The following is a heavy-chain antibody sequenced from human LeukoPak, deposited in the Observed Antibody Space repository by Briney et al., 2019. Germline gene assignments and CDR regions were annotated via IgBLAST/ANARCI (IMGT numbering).Heavy chain of an antibody. CDR3: ARESYSSSSLDAFDI. CDR2: IKQDGSEK. CDR1: GFTFSSYG. D-gene: IGHD6-6*01. J-gene: IGHJ3*02. V-gene: IGHV3-7*01. Sequence: GGSLRLSCAASGFTFSSYGMHWVRQAPGKGLEWVANIKQDGSEKYYVDSVKGRFTISRDNAKNSLYLQMNSLRAEDTAVYYCARESYSSSSLDAFDIWGQGTMVTVSS.